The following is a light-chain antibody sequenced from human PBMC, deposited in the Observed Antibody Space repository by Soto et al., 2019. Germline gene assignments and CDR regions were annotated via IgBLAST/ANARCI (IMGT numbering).Light chain of an antibody. J-gene: IGKJ1*01. CDR3: QQRSNWPWT. CDR1: QSVSSY. CDR2: DAS. Sequence: EIVLTQSPATLSLSPGERATLSCRASQSVSSYLAWYQQRPGQAPRLLIYDASNRATGIPARFSGRGSETDFTLTISSLEPEDFAVYYCQQRSNWPWTFGQGTKVEIK. V-gene: IGKV3-11*01.